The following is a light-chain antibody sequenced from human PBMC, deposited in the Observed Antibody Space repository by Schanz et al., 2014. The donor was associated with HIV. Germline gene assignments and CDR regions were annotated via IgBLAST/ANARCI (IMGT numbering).Light chain of an antibody. V-gene: IGLV2-14*03. J-gene: IGLJ1*01. CDR1: SSDVGGYNY. CDR3: NSYSHSNTYV. CDR2: DVT. Sequence: QSALTQPASVSGSPGQSITISCTGTSSDVGGYNYVSWYQQHPGRAPRLLVYDVTYRPSGVSNRFSGSKSGNTASLTISGLQPEDEADYYCNSYSHSNTYVFGSGTKLTVL.